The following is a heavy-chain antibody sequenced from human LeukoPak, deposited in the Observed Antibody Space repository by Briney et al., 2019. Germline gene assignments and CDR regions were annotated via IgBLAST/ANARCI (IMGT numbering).Heavy chain of an antibody. Sequence: GGSRRLSCVASGFIFTSYNMNWVRQAPGKGREWISYISISSDAIYYADSVKGRFTISRDNAKNSVYLQMNSLRAEDTAVYFCARGAREYDWWGQGTLVTVSS. V-gene: IGHV3-48*01. J-gene: IGHJ4*02. CDR1: GFIFTSYN. D-gene: IGHD2/OR15-2a*01. CDR3: ARGAREYDW. CDR2: ISISSDAI.